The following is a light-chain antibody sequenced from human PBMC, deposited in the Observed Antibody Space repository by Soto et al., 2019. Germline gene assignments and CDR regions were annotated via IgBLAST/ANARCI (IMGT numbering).Light chain of an antibody. CDR1: SSDIGAGFD. J-gene: IGLJ1*01. CDR3: QSYDSTLSARYV. Sequence: QSVLTQPPSVSGAPGQRVTISCSGSSSDIGAGFDVHWYQHLPGTAPKLLIYGNTNRPSGVPGRFSGSKSGTSASLVITGLQAEDEGDYYCQSYDSTLSARYVFGTGTKATVL. CDR2: GNT. V-gene: IGLV1-40*01.